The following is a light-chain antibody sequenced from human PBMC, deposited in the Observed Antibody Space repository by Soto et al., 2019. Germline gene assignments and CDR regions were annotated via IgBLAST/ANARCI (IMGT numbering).Light chain of an antibody. CDR3: CSYSGSSLAV. Sequence: QSVLTQPRSVSGSPGQSVTISCTGTSSDVGGYNYVSWYQYHPGKAPKLMIYDVTKRPSGVPDRFSGSKSGNTASLTVSGLQAEDEADYYCCSYSGSSLAVFGGGTQLTVL. V-gene: IGLV2-11*01. J-gene: IGLJ2*01. CDR2: DVT. CDR1: SSDVGGYNY.